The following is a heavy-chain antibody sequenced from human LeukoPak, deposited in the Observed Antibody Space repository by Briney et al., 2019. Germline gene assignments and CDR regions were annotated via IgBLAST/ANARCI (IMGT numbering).Heavy chain of an antibody. CDR1: GFTFSSYA. D-gene: IGHD2-15*01. V-gene: IGHV3-30-3*01. CDR2: ISYDGSNK. Sequence: PGGSLRLSCAASGFTFSSYAMHWVRQAPGKGLEGVAVISYDGSNKYYADSVKGRFTISRDNSKNTLYLQMNSLRAEDTAVYYCARDLYAYCSGGSCYSYWFDPWGQGTLVTVSS. CDR3: ARDLYAYCSGGSCYSYWFDP. J-gene: IGHJ5*02.